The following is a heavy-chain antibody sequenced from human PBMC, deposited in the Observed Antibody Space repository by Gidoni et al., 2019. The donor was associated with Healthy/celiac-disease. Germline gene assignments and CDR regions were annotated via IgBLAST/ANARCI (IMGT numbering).Heavy chain of an antibody. D-gene: IGHD6-19*01. CDR1: GFTFDDYA. CDR3: ARTQWLVEGTFDY. V-gene: IGHV3-9*01. J-gene: IGHJ4*02. Sequence: EVQLVESGGGLVQPGRSLRLSCAASGFTFDDYAMHWVRQAPGKGLEWVSGISWNSGSIGYADSVKGRFTISRDNAKNSLYLQMNSLRAEDTALYYCARTQWLVEGTFDYWGQGTLVTVSS. CDR2: ISWNSGSI.